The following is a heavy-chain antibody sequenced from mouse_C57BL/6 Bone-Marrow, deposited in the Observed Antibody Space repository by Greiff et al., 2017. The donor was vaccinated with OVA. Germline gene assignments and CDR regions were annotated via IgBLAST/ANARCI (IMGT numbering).Heavy chain of an antibody. Sequence: EVQLVESGGGLVKPGGSLKLSCAASGFTFSSYAMSWVRQTPGKRLEWVATISAGGSYTYYPDNVKGRFTISRDNAKNNLYLQMSHLKSEDTAMYYCARDRDSKGFAYWGQGTLVTVSA. J-gene: IGHJ3*01. V-gene: IGHV5-4*01. CDR1: GFTFSSYA. CDR2: ISAGGSYT. CDR3: ARDRDSKGFAY. D-gene: IGHD2-5*01.